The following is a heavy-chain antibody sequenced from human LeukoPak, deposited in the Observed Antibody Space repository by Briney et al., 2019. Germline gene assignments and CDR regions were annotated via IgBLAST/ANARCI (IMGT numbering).Heavy chain of an antibody. J-gene: IGHJ4*02. CDR2: VWFDGETE. CDR1: GFTFSSYG. V-gene: IGHV3-33*01. Sequence: PGGSLRLSCAASGFTFSSYGMHWVRQAPGMGLEWVADVWFDGETEHFADSVKGRFTISRDNFKNTLYLQMNSLRAEDTAVYYCVRDLGGRSGHWGQGTLVTVSS. D-gene: IGHD1-26*01. CDR3: VRDLGGRSGH.